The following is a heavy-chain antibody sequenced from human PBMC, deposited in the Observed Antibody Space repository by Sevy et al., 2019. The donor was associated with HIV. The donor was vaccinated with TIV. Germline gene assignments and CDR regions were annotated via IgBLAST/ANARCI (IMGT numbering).Heavy chain of an antibody. Sequence: GGSLRLSCAASGFTFDDYGMGWVRQVPGRGLEWISGITWKGDYANYGDSVKGRFTISRDNAKNSLYLLMDSLTAEDTAFYYCGRDGGFRGGNSLYPNWGQGTLVTVSS. CDR1: GFTFDDYG. V-gene: IGHV3-20*04. J-gene: IGHJ4*02. CDR2: ITWKGDYA. D-gene: IGHD3-10*01. CDR3: GRDGGFRGGNSLYPN.